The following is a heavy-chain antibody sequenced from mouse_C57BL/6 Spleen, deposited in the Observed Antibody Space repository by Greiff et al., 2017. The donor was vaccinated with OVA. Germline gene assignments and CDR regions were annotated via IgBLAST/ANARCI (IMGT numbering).Heavy chain of an antibody. Sequence: QVQLQQPGAELVRPGSSVKLSCKASGYTFTSYWMHWVKQRPKQGLEWIGNIDPSDSETNYNQKFKDKATLTVDKSSSTAYMQLSSLTSEDSAVYYCARGILLLRYFDVWGTGTTVTVSS. J-gene: IGHJ1*03. V-gene: IGHV1-52*01. CDR1: GYTFTSYW. D-gene: IGHD1-1*01. CDR3: ARGILLLRYFDV. CDR2: IDPSDSET.